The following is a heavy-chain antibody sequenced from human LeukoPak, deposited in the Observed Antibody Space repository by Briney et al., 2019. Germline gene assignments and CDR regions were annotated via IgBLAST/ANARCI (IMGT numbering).Heavy chain of an antibody. V-gene: IGHV1-2*02. CDR2: INPNSGGI. J-gene: IGHJ3*02. D-gene: IGHD2-2*01. CDR3: ARGGLGYCSSTSCLGYDAFDI. Sequence: ASVKVSCKASGYTFTGYYMHWVRQAPGQGLEWMGWINPNSGGIKYAKKFQGRVTMTRDTSISTAYMELSGLRSDDTAIYYCARGGLGYCSSTSCLGYDAFDIWGQGTMVTVSS. CDR1: GYTFTGYY.